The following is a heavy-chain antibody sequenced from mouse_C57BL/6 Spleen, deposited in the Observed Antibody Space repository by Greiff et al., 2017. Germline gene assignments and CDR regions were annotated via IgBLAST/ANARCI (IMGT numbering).Heavy chain of an antibody. Sequence: DVQLVESGPGLVKPSQSLSLTCSVTGYSITSGYYWNWIRQFPGNKLEWMGYISYDGSNNYNPSLKNRISITRDTSKNQFFLKLNSVTTEDTATYYCAREGAAQAPFAYWCQGTLVTVSA. CDR1: GYSITSGYY. CDR2: ISYDGSN. CDR3: AREGAAQAPFAY. D-gene: IGHD3-2*02. V-gene: IGHV3-6*01. J-gene: IGHJ3*01.